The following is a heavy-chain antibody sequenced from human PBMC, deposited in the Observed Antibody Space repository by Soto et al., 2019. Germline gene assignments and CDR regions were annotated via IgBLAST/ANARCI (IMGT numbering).Heavy chain of an antibody. CDR1: GDSISTTSYY. J-gene: IGHJ6*02. V-gene: IGHV4-39*01. CDR2: IYYSGST. Sequence: SLSLTYTVSGDSISTTSYYWGWIRQPTGKGLEWIGSIYYSGSTYYNPSLKSRVTISADTSKNQFSLKLSSVTAEDTAVYYCARVEPSVRGYRIDGWGRGNTGTVSS. D-gene: IGHD1-1*01. CDR3: ARVEPSVRGYRIDG.